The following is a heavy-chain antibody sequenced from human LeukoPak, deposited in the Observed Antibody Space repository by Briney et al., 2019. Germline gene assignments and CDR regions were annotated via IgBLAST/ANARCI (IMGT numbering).Heavy chain of an antibody. J-gene: IGHJ4*02. D-gene: IGHD3-22*01. Sequence: ASVKVSCKASGYTFTGYYMHWVRQAPGQGLEWMGRINPNSGGTNYAQKFQGRVTMTRDTSISTAYMELSRLRSDDTAVYYCARGPIMIVVVSTHPDYWGQGTLFTVSS. V-gene: IGHV1-2*06. CDR1: GYTFTGYY. CDR3: ARGPIMIVVVSTHPDY. CDR2: INPNSGGT.